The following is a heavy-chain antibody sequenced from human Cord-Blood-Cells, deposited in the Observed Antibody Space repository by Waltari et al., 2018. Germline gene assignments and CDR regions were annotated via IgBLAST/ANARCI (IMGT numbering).Heavy chain of an antibody. CDR2: INHSGST. CDR1: GGSFSGYY. V-gene: IGHV4-34*01. Sequence: QVQLQQWGAGLLKPSETLSLTCAVYGGSFSGYYWSWIRQPPGKGLEWIGEINHSGSTHYNPSLKSRVTISVDTSKNQFSLKLSSVTAADTAVYYCAQELGKKAFDIWGQGTMVTVSS. J-gene: IGHJ3*02. CDR3: AQELGKKAFDI. D-gene: IGHD7-27*01.